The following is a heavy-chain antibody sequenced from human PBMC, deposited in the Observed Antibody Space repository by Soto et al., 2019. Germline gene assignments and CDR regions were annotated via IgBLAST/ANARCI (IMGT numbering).Heavy chain of an antibody. D-gene: IGHD2-15*01. CDR2: INAGNGNT. Sequence: GASVKVSCKASGYTFTSYAMHWVRQAPGQRLEWMGWINAGNGNTKYSQKFQGRVTITRDTSASTAYMELSSLRSEDTAVYYCARGGGYCSGGSCYTRSTPFDYWGQGTLVTVSS. CDR3: ARGGGYCSGGSCYTRSTPFDY. V-gene: IGHV1-3*01. CDR1: GYTFTSYA. J-gene: IGHJ4*02.